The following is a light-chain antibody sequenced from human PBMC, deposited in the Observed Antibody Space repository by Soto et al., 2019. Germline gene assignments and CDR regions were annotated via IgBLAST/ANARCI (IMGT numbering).Light chain of an antibody. J-gene: IGLJ1*01. V-gene: IGLV2-14*01. Sequence: QSVLTQAASVSGSPGRSITISCTGTSSDVGGYNYVSWYQQHPGKAPKLMIYDVSNRPSGVSNRFSGSKSGNTASLTISGLQADDEADYYCNSFRSSNPPYYVFGTGTKVTVL. CDR1: SSDVGGYNY. CDR3: NSFRSSNPPYYV. CDR2: DVS.